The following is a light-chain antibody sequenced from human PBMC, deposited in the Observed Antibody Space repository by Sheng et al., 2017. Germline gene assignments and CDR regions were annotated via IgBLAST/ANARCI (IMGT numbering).Light chain of an antibody. V-gene: IGKV1-39*01. CDR1: QNIVKY. CDR3: QESFSSPYT. J-gene: IGKJ2*01. CDR2: AAS. Sequence: DIQMTQSPSSLSASVGDRVTITCRASQNIVKYLNWYQQKMGTAPKLLIYAASTLHSGVPSRFSGSGSGTDFTLSISSLQPEDFATYFCQESFSSPYTFGPGTKLEI.